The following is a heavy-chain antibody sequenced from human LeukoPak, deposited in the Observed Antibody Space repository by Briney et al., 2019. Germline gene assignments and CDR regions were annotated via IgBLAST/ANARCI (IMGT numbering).Heavy chain of an antibody. CDR2: IYHSWST. D-gene: IGHD6-6*01. CDR1: GASLTTYY. J-gene: IGHJ4*02. Sequence: SETLSLTCTVSGASLTTYYWTWIRQPPAKGLAWIGYIYHSWSTNYNPSLKSRVTISLDTSRNQFSLRLSSVTAADTAVYFCAREYSTSSEGGYFDYWGQGSLVTVSS. CDR3: AREYSTSSEGGYFDY. V-gene: IGHV4-59*01.